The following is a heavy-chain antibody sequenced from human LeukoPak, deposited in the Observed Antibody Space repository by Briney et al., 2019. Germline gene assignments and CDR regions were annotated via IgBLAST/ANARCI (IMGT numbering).Heavy chain of an antibody. D-gene: IGHD6-6*01. CDR1: GGSFSGYY. CDR2: INHSGST. J-gene: IGHJ4*02. CDR3: ARFRTLGRQLVRGIDY. Sequence: SETLSLTCAVYGGSFSGYYWSWIRQPPGKGLKWIGEINHSGSTNYNPSLKSRVTISVDTSKNQFSLKLSSVTAADTAVYYCARFRTLGRQLVRGIDYWGQGTLVTVSS. V-gene: IGHV4-34*01.